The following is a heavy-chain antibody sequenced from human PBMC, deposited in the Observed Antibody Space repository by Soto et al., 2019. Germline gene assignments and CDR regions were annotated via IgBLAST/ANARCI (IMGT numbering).Heavy chain of an antibody. V-gene: IGHV2-5*02. D-gene: IGHD6-6*01. CDR3: AHSPYSSSSYYFDY. CDR1: GFSLSTSGVG. J-gene: IGHJ4*02. Sequence: QITLKESGPTLVKPTQALTLTCTFSGFSLSTSGVGVGWIRQPPGKALEWLALIYWDDDKPDSPFLNSRPTIPKDTSKNQVVLTITNIDPVDTATYYCAHSPYSSSSYYFDYSGQGTLVPVSS. CDR2: IYWDDDK.